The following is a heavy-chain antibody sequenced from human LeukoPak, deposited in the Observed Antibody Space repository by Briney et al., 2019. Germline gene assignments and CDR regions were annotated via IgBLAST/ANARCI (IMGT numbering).Heavy chain of an antibody. D-gene: IGHD2-2*01. V-gene: IGHV3-33*07. CDR3: ATDCSNDNCYST. Sequence: GGSLRLSCAASGFTFNKYGMYWVRQTPGKGLEWVALIWYDGRNKYYADSVKGRFTISRDNSKNTLFLQMNSLRAEDTAVYYCATDCSNDNCYSTWGQGTLVTVSS. CDR2: IWYDGRNK. J-gene: IGHJ4*02. CDR1: GFTFNKYG.